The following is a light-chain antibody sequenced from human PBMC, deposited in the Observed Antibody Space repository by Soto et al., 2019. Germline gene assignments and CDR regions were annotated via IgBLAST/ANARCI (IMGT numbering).Light chain of an antibody. Sequence: DIVMTQSPDSLAVSLGERATINCKSSQSVLYSSNNKNYLAWYQQKPGQPPKLLIYWASTRESGVPDRFSGSGSGTDFTXTISSLQAEDVAVFYCQQYFTTPLTFGPGXKXXI. CDR3: QQYFTTPLT. J-gene: IGKJ3*01. CDR1: QSVLYSSNNKNY. V-gene: IGKV4-1*01. CDR2: WAS.